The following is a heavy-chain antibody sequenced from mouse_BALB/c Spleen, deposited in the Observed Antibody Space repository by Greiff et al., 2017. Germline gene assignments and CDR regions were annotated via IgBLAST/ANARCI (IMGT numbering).Heavy chain of an antibody. D-gene: IGHD1-1*01. CDR2: ILPGSGST. CDR1: GYTFSSYW. V-gene: IGHV1-9*01. CDR3: ARPPPYYYGSSPYAMDY. J-gene: IGHJ4*01. Sequence: VQLQQSGAELMKPGASVKISCKATGYTFSSYWIEWVKQRPGHGLEWIGEILPGSGSTNYNEKFKGKATFTADTSSNTAYMQLSSLTSEDSAVYYWARPPPYYYGSSPYAMDYWGQGTSVTVSS.